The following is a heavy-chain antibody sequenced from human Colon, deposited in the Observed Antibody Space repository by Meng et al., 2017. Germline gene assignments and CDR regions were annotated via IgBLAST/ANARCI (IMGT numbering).Heavy chain of an antibody. V-gene: IGHV3-15*01. D-gene: IGHD3-10*01. J-gene: IGHJ4*02. Sequence: GGSLRLSCAASGFTFSNAWMSWVRQAPGKGLEWVGRIKSKTDGGSTDYAAPVKGRFAISRDDSKNTLYLQINSLKTEDTAVYYYTTLYYNDNKYYFDYWGQGTPVTVSS. CDR3: TTLYYNDNKYYFDY. CDR1: GFTFSNAW. CDR2: IKSKTDGGST.